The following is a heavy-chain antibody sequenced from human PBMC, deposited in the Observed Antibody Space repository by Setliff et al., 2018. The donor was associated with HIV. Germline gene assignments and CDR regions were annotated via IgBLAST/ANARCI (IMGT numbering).Heavy chain of an antibody. V-gene: IGHV1-69*10. CDR2: IISILEIT. J-gene: IGHJ3*02. D-gene: IGHD3-10*01. Sequence: SVKVSCKASGGTSSTHAMNWVRQAPGQGLEWMGQIISILEITDYAQKFQGRLTITADEPTNTIYMELSGLRSGDTAIYYCAGPRGDEAFDIWGQGTMVTVSS. CDR1: GGTSSTHA. CDR3: AGPRGDEAFDI.